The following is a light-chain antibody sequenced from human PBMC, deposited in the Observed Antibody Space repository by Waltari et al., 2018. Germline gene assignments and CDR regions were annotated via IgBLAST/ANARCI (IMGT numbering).Light chain of an antibody. Sequence: EIVMTQSPATLSVSPGDRATLSRRASQGVSSNLAWYQQKPGQAPRLLIYGASTRATGTPARCSGSGSGTEFTLTISSMQSEDFAVYYCQQYNNWPPLLTFGGGTKVEIK. V-gene: IGKV3-15*01. J-gene: IGKJ4*01. CDR1: QGVSSN. CDR2: GAS. CDR3: QQYNNWPPLLT.